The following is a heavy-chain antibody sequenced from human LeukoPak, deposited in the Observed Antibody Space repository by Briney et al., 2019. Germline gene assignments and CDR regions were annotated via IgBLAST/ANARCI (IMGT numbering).Heavy chain of an antibody. CDR1: GFTFSSYA. V-gene: IGHV3-23*01. D-gene: IGHD6-13*01. CDR2: ISGSGGST. Sequence: PGGSLRLSCAASGFTFSSYAMSWVRQAPGKGLEWVSAISGSGGSTYYADSVKGRFTISRDNSNNTLYLQMNSLRAEDTAVYYCAKSRYSSSWYYFDYWGQGTLVTVSS. J-gene: IGHJ4*02. CDR3: AKSRYSSSWYYFDY.